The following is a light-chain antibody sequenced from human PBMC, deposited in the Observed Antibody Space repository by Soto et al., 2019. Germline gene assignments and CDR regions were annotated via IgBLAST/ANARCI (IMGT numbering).Light chain of an antibody. CDR1: QSISSY. J-gene: IGKJ1*01. CDR2: GGS. CDR3: QQYSSSPPT. V-gene: IGKV3-20*01. Sequence: SRGERASLSFRASQSISSYLTWYQQKPGQAPKPLIYGGSSRDSGIPLRFSGSGSGTDFTLTITRLEPEDFAVYYCQQYSSSPPTFGQGTKVDIK.